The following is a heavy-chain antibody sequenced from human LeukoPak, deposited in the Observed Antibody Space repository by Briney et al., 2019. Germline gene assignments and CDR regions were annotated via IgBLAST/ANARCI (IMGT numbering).Heavy chain of an antibody. CDR1: GDSISSYY. CDR2: INHSGST. Sequence: SETLSLTCTVSGDSISSYYWSWIRQPPGKGLEWIGEINHSGSTNYNPSLKSRVTISVDTSKNQFSLKLSSVTAADTAVYYCASMKGSYRLMGFDYWGQGTLVTVSS. V-gene: IGHV4-34*01. D-gene: IGHD1-26*01. CDR3: ASMKGSYRLMGFDY. J-gene: IGHJ4*02.